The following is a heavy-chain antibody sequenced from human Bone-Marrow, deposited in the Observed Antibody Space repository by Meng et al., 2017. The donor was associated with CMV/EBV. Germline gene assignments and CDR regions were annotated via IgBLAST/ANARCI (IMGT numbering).Heavy chain of an antibody. D-gene: IGHD6-19*01. CDR1: GGSVSSGSYY. V-gene: IGHV4-61*01. CDR2: IYCSGST. CDR3: ARDTIAVAGTRWYYYYGMDV. J-gene: IGHJ6*02. Sequence: SETLSLTCTVSGGSVSSGSYYWSWIRQPPGKGLEWIGYIYCSGSTNYTPSLKSRVTISVDTSKNQFSLKLSSVTAADTAVYYCARDTIAVAGTRWYYYYGMDVWGQGTTVTVSS.